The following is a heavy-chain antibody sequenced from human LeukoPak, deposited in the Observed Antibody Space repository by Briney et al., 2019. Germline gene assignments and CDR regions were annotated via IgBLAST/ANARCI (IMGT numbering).Heavy chain of an antibody. CDR3: ARVLLEGYSSGWYLLNWFDP. J-gene: IGHJ5*02. Sequence: SETLSLTCTVSGGSISSSSYYWGWIRQPPGKGLEWIGSIYYSGSTYYNPSLKSRVTISVDTSKNQFSLKLSSVTAADTAVYYCARVLLEGYSSGWYLLNWFDPWGQGTLVTVSS. CDR1: GGSISSSSYY. D-gene: IGHD6-19*01. CDR2: IYYSGST. V-gene: IGHV4-39*07.